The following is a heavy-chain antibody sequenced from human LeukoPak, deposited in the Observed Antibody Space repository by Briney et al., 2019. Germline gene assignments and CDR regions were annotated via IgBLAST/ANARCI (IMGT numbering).Heavy chain of an antibody. CDR3: AKDQDNYDSSGLTRGSLDY. D-gene: IGHD3-22*01. Sequence: GGSLRLSCAASRFTFSSYAMSWVRQAPGKGLEWVSAISNSGGRTYYADSVKGRFTISRDNSKNTLYLQMNSLRADDTAVDYCAKDQDNYDSSGLTRGSLDYWGQGTLVTVSS. J-gene: IGHJ4*02. V-gene: IGHV3-23*01. CDR1: RFTFSSYA. CDR2: ISNSGGRT.